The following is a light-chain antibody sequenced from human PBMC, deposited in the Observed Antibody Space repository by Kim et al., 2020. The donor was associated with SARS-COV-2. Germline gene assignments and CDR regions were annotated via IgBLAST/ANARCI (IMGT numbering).Light chain of an antibody. V-gene: IGLV1-44*01. CDR2: TNH. Sequence: QSVLTQPPSVSGTPGQRVTISCSGSSSNIGINTVNWYQQLPGTAPKLLIYTNHRRPSGVPDRFSNYKSGTSASLAISGLQSEDEADYYCAAWDDSLTGWMFGGGTQLTVL. CDR1: SSNIGINT. J-gene: IGLJ3*02. CDR3: AAWDDSLTGWM.